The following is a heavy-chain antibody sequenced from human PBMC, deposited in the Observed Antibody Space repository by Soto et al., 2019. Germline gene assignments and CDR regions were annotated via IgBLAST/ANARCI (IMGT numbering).Heavy chain of an antibody. D-gene: IGHD2-15*01. CDR2: IYWDDDK. CDR1: GFSLSTSGVG. CDR3: AHRPSYCSGGSCCSGFDC. J-gene: IGHJ4*02. Sequence: QITLKESGPTLVKPTQTLTLTCTFSGFSLSTSGVGVGWIRQPPGKALEWLALIYWDDDKRYSPSLKSRLTITKDTSKHHVVLTMTNMDPVDTATYYCAHRPSYCSGGSCCSGFDCCGQGTLVTVSS. V-gene: IGHV2-5*02.